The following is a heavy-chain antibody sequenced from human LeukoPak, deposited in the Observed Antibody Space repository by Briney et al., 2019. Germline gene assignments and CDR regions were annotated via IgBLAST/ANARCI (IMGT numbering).Heavy chain of an antibody. CDR1: GGSXSGYY. Sequence: TLSLXXAVYGGSXSGYYWSWIRQPPGKGLEWIGEINHSGSTNYSPSLKSRLTISVDTSNNQFSLRLSSVTAADTAVYYCARRDYCTSTSCYESYNWFDPWGQGTLVTVSS. V-gene: IGHV4-34*01. CDR2: INHSGST. CDR3: ARRDYCTSTSCYESYNWFDP. D-gene: IGHD2-2*01. J-gene: IGHJ5*02.